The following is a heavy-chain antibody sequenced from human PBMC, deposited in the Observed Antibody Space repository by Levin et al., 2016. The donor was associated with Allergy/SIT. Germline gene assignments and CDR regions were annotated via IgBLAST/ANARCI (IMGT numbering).Heavy chain of an antibody. V-gene: IGHV3-33*07. CDR3: ARGTPASATLLKGSSWRRLTYYGMDV. CDR1: GFTFSSYG. Sequence: GESLKISCAASGFTFSSYGIYWVRQAPGKGLEWVALIWYDGSNEFYADSVKGRFIISRDNSKNTVFLQMNSLRAGDTAVYYCARGTPASATLLKGSSWRRLTYYGMDVWGQGTTVTVSS. D-gene: IGHD6-13*01. J-gene: IGHJ6*02. CDR2: IWYDGSNE.